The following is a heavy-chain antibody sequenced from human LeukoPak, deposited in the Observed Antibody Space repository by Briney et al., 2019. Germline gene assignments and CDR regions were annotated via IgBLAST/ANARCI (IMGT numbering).Heavy chain of an antibody. V-gene: IGHV4-61*02. D-gene: IGHD6-19*01. CDR3: ASFGIAVVQDY. Sequence: SETLSLTCTVSGGSISSGSYYWRWIRQPAGKGLEWIGRIYTSGSTNYNPSLKSRVTISVDTSKNQFSLKLSSVTAADTAVYYCASFGIAVVQDYWGQGTLVTVSS. CDR2: IYTSGST. J-gene: IGHJ4*02. CDR1: GGSISSGSYY.